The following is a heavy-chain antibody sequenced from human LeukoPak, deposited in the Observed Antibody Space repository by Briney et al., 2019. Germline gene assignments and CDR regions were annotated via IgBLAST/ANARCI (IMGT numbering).Heavy chain of an antibody. V-gene: IGHV1-2*02. CDR2: INPNSGGT. Sequence: GASVNVSCKASGYTFTGYYMHWVRQAPGQGLEWMGWINPNSGGTNYAQKFQGRVTMTRDTSISTAYTELSRLRSDDTAVYYCARGVEDYYGSGSYSVGPDWGQGTLVTVSS. D-gene: IGHD3-10*01. J-gene: IGHJ4*02. CDR1: GYTFTGYY. CDR3: ARGVEDYYGSGSYSVGPD.